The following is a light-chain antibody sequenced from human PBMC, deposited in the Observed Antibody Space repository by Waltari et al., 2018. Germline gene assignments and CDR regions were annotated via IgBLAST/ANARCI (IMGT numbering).Light chain of an antibody. CDR1: QGISSY. V-gene: IGKV1-9*01. J-gene: IGKJ5*01. CDR3: QQLNSYPIT. Sequence: DIQLTQSPSFLSASVGDRVTITCRASQGISSYLAWYQQKPGKAPKPLIYAASTLQSGVPSRFSGSGSGTEFTLTISSLQPEDFATYYCQQLNSYPITFGQGTRLEIK. CDR2: AAS.